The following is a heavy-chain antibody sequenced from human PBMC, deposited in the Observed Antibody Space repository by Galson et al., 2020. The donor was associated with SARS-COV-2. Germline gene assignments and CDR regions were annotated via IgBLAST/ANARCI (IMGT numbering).Heavy chain of an antibody. V-gene: IGHV3-11*06. CDR2: ISNSKIYT. Sequence: GGSLRLSCAASGFTISDFYMSWVRQIPGKGLEWVSYISNSKIYTNYADSVQGRFTISRDNAKNSVYLQMTSLRGEDTAVYYCARHPCLFCSPEYWGQGTLVTVSS. CDR1: GFTISDFY. J-gene: IGHJ4*02. CDR3: ARHPCLFCSPEY. D-gene: IGHD3-9*01.